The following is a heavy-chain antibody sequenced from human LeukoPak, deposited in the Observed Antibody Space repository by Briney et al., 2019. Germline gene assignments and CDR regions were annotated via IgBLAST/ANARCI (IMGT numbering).Heavy chain of an antibody. J-gene: IGHJ5*02. Sequence: PSETLSLTCAVYGGSFSGYYWSWIRQPPGKGLEWIGEINHSGSTNYNPSLKSRVTISVDTSKNQFSLKLSSVTAADTAVYYCAREGVVPAAPFFDPWGQGTLVTVPS. CDR1: GGSFSGYY. CDR3: AREGVVPAAPFFDP. CDR2: INHSGST. V-gene: IGHV4-34*01. D-gene: IGHD2-2*01.